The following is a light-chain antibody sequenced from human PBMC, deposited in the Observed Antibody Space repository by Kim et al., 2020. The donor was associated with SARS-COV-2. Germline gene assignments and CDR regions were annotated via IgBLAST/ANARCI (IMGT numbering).Light chain of an antibody. J-gene: IGKJ4*01. CDR1: QSVSSTY. V-gene: IGKV3-20*01. Sequence: LSPGEGATRSCRASQSVSSTYLAWYQQKSGQAPRLLIYGTSTRATGTPDRFSGSGSGTDFTLTISRLEPEDFAVYYCQQYGTSPRTFGGGTRWIS. CDR2: GTS. CDR3: QQYGTSPRT.